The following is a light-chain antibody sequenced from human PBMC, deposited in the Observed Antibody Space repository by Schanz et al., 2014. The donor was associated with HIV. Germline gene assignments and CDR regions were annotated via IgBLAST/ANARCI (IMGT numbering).Light chain of an antibody. V-gene: IGLV2-8*01. J-gene: IGLJ1*01. CDR1: SRDIGSYNF. Sequence: QSVLTQPPSASGSPGQSVTISCTGTSRDIGSYNFVSWYQHHLAKPPKLIIYEVNKRPSGIPNRFSGSKSGNTASLTVSGLQADDEADYYCSSYAGRYNYFVFGTGTKLTVL. CDR3: SSYAGRYNYFV. CDR2: EVN.